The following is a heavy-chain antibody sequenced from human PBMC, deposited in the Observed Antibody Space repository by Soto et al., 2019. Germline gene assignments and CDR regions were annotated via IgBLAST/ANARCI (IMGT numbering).Heavy chain of an antibody. CDR1: GGAFGSYA. V-gene: IGHV1-69*01. CDR3: TRPRGYSSGYWGQDF. CDR2: IVPMFDTT. Sequence: QMQLVQSGTEVKKPGSSGKDSCKASGGAFGSYAINWVRQAPGQGLEWMGGIVPMFDTTNYAQRFQGRVTDTTDESTSTVYLELTRLRSEDTGMYYCTRPRGYSSGYWGQDFWGQGTLVPVSS. D-gene: IGHD5-18*01. J-gene: IGHJ4*02.